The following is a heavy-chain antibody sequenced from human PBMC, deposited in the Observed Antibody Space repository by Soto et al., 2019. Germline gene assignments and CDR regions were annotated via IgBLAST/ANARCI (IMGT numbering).Heavy chain of an antibody. CDR2: INSDGSST. Sequence: EVQLVESGGGLVQPGGSLRLSCAASGFTFSSYWMHWVRQAPGKGLVWVSRINSDGSSTTYADSVKGRFIISRDNAKNTLYLQMNSLRAEDTAVYYWTRPRYVGSGTPFDHWGQGTLVTVSS. J-gene: IGHJ4*02. CDR1: GFTFSSYW. CDR3: TRPRYVGSGTPFDH. V-gene: IGHV3-74*01. D-gene: IGHD3-22*01.